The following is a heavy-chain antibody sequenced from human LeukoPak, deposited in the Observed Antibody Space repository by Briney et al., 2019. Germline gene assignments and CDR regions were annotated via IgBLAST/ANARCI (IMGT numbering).Heavy chain of an antibody. V-gene: IGHV4-30-2*01. CDR3: ARSYYYGSGSYVWFDP. CDR2: IYHSGST. CDR1: GGSISSGGYS. J-gene: IGHJ5*02. D-gene: IGHD3-10*01. Sequence: SQTLSLTCAVSGGSISSGGYSWSWIGQPPGKGLEWIGYIYHSGSTYYNPSLKSRVTISVDRSKNQFSLRLSSVTAADTAVYYCARSYYYGSGSYVWFDPWGQGTLVTVSS.